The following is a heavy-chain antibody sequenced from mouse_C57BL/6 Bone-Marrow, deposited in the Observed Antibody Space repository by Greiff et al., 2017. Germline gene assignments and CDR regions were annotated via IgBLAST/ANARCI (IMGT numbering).Heavy chain of an antibody. V-gene: IGHV4-1*01. CDR2: ITPDSSTI. CDR3: ASSYYSNYPAWFAY. Sequence: AAPAVDFSRYWMSWVRRAPGKGLEWIGEITPDSSTINYAPSLKDKFIISRDNAKNTLYLQMSKVRSEDTALYYCASSYYSNYPAWFAYWGQGTLVTVSA. J-gene: IGHJ3*01. D-gene: IGHD2-5*01. CDR1: AVDFSRYW.